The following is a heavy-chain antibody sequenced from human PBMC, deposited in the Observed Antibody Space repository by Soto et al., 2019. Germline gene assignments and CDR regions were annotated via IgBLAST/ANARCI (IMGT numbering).Heavy chain of an antibody. J-gene: IGHJ4*02. V-gene: IGHV3-23*01. CDR3: AAYVVAPDY. D-gene: IGHD3-10*02. CDR1: GFTFNNYA. Sequence: EVQLLESGGGLVQPGGSLRLSCAASGFTFNNYALSWVRQAPGKGLEWVSGITGSGTRTYYADSVKGRFTMSRDNSKNTVYLQMNSLASDDTAVNYCAAYVVAPDYWGQGTLVTVSS. CDR2: ITGSGTRT.